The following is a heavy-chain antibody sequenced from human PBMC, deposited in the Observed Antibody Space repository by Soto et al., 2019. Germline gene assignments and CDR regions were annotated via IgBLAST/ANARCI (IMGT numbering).Heavy chain of an antibody. Sequence: SETLSGTCTVSGGSGSSYYWSWIRQPPGKGLEWIGYIYYSGSTNYNPSLKSRVTISVDTSKNQFSLKLSSVTAADTAVYYCARGEGITISSFDPWGQGTLVTVSS. D-gene: IGHD3-9*01. CDR2: IYYSGST. CDR3: ARGEGITISSFDP. V-gene: IGHV4-59*02. J-gene: IGHJ5*02. CDR1: GGSGSSYY.